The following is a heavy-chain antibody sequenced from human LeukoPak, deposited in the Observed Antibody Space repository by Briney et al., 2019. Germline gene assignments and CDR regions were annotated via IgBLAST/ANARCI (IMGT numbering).Heavy chain of an antibody. Sequence: ASVTVSCKASGYTFTSYGISWVRQAPGQGLEWMGWISAYNGNTNYAQKLQGRVTMTTDTSTSTAYMELRSLRSDDTAVYYCARDSNDYGDYAGTDWFDPWGQGTLVTVSS. V-gene: IGHV1-18*01. CDR2: ISAYNGNT. CDR3: ARDSNDYGDYAGTDWFDP. J-gene: IGHJ5*02. CDR1: GYTFTSYG. D-gene: IGHD4-17*01.